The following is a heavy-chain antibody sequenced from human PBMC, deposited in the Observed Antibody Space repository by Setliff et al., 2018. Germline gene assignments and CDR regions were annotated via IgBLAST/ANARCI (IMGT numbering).Heavy chain of an antibody. V-gene: IGHV4-61*09. D-gene: IGHD4-17*01. CDR3: ARSTFGDYHSDH. CDR1: GDSISSGSYY. Sequence: SETLSLTCTVSGDSISSGSYYWTWIRQPAGKGLEWIGHLHSSGGTKYNPSLESRISMSVDTSKNQSSLRLTSVTAADTAVYFCARSTFGDYHSDHWGQGTRVTVSS. CDR2: LHSSGGT. J-gene: IGHJ4*02.